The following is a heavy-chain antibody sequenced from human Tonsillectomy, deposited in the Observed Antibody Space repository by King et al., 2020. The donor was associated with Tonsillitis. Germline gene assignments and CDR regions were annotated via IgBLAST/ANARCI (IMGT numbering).Heavy chain of an antibody. J-gene: IGHJ2*01. D-gene: IGHD3-3*01. CDR1: GGSISSYY. Sequence: QLQESGPGLVKPSETLSLTCTVSGGSISSYYWSWIRQPPGKGLEWIGYIYYSGSTNYNPSLKSRVTISVDTSKNQFSLKLSSVTAADTAVYYCAREQISYYGFWSGRGYFDLWGRGTLVTVSS. CDR2: IYYSGST. CDR3: AREQISYYGFWSGRGYFDL. V-gene: IGHV4-59*01.